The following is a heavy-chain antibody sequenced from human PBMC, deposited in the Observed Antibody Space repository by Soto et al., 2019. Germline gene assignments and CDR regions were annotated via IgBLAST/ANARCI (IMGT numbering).Heavy chain of an antibody. CDR1: GFTFSTYA. J-gene: IGHJ6*02. CDR2: ISGSGDTT. CDR3: ARGSSPVSSYYGVGV. V-gene: IGHV3-23*01. Sequence: GGSLRLSCAASGFTFSTYAISWVRQAPGKGLEWVSIISGSGDTTYYADSVKGRVTVSRDNSKNTLDLQMNSLRAEDAAVYYCARGSSPVSSYYGVGVWGQGTSVTVSS.